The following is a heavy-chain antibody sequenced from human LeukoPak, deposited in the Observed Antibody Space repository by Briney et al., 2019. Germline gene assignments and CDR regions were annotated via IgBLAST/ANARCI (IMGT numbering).Heavy chain of an antibody. CDR2: IIPIFGTA. J-gene: IGHJ6*02. CDR1: GGTFSSYA. Sequence: SVKVSCKASGGTFSSYAISWVRQAPGQGLEWLGEIIPIFGTANYAQKFQGRVTITADESTSTAYMELSSLRSEDTAVYYCAICWWGVGATGSSYYYYGMDVWGQGTTVTVSS. D-gene: IGHD1-26*01. V-gene: IGHV1-69*01. CDR3: AICWWGVGATGSSYYYYGMDV.